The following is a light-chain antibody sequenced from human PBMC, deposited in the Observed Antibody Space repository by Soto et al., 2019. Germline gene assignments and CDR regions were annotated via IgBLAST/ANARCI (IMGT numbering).Light chain of an antibody. J-gene: IGKJ4*01. CDR1: QGLDIY. CDR2: DGT. CDR3: QQAKSFPLT. Sequence: DMQMTQFPSSVSASIGDRVVITCRASQGLDIYLAWYQQKPGKAPNLLIYDGTTLQSGVPSRFSGSGYGTDFTLTITSLQPEDFGTYYCQQAKSFPLTYGGGTKVDMK. V-gene: IGKV1-12*01.